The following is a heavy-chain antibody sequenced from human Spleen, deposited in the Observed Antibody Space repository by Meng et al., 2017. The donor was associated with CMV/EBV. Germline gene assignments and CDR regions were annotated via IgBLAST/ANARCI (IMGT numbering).Heavy chain of an antibody. CDR1: GFTFSSYA. CDR2: ISGTGETT. Sequence: GESLKISCAASGFTFSSYAMSWVRQAPGKGLEWVSAISGTGETTYYTDSVKGRFTVSRDNSKNTLYLEMNSLRVEDTAVYYCAKFDFWSGYVDWGQGTLVTVSS. J-gene: IGHJ4*02. CDR3: AKFDFWSGYVD. V-gene: IGHV3-23*01. D-gene: IGHD3-3*01.